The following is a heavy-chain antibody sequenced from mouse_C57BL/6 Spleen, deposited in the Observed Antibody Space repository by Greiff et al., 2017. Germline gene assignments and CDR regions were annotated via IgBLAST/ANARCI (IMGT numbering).Heavy chain of an antibody. CDR1: GYTFTSYW. CDR2: IYPGNSDT. V-gene: IGHV1-5*01. CDR3: TRGYYYGSSHSYYFDY. J-gene: IGHJ2*01. D-gene: IGHD1-1*01. Sequence: VQLQQSGTVLARPGASVKMSCKTSGYTFTSYWMHWVKQRPGQGLEWIGAIYPGNSDTSYNQKFKGKAKLTAVTSASTAYMELSSLTNEDSAVYYCTRGYYYGSSHSYYFDYWGQGTTLTVAS.